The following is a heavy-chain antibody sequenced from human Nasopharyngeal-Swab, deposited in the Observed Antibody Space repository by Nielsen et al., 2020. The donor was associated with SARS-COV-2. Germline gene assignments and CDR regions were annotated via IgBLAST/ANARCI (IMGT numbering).Heavy chain of an antibody. CDR3: ARDTSLFITIFGGENLFDY. CDR1: GFTFSSYG. D-gene: IGHD3-3*01. CDR2: ISYDGNNK. Sequence: GESLKISCAASGFTFSSYGMHWVRQVPGKGLEWVAVISYDGNNKYYVDSVKGRFTISRDNSKKKLYLQMNSLRGDDTAVYYCARDTSLFITIFGGENLFDYWGQGTLVTVSS. J-gene: IGHJ4*02. V-gene: IGHV3-30*03.